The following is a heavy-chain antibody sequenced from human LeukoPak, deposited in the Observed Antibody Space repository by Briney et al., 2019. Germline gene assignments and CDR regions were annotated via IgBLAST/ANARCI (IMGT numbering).Heavy chain of an antibody. CDR2: ISYDGSNK. Sequence: GGSLRLSCAASGFTFSSYGMHWVRQAPGKGLEWVAVISYDGSNKYYADSVKGRFTISRDNSRNTLYLQMNSLRAEDTAVYYCAKDDNGMSTVAPNWYFDLWGRGTLVTVSS. J-gene: IGHJ2*01. V-gene: IGHV3-30*18. D-gene: IGHD4-23*01. CDR3: AKDDNGMSTVAPNWYFDL. CDR1: GFTFSSYG.